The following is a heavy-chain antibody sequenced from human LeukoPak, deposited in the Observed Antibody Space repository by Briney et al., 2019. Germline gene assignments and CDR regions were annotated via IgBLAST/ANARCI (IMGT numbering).Heavy chain of an antibody. D-gene: IGHD1-1*01. CDR3: AKGPDLAYKGPPWYMDV. J-gene: IGHJ6*03. CDR1: GFTFSSYA. V-gene: IGHV3-23*01. Sequence: PGGSLRLSCAASGFTFSSYAMSWVRQAPGKGLEWVSAISRSGGSTYYADSVKGRFTISRDNSKNTLYLQMNSLRAEDTAVYYCAKGPDLAYKGPPWYMDVWGKGTTVTVSS. CDR2: ISRSGGST.